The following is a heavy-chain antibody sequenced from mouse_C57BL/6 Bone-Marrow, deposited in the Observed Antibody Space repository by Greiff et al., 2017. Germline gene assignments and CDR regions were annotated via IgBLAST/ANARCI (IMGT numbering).Heavy chain of an antibody. Sequence: EVMLVESGGGLVQPGGSMKLSCVASGFTFSNYWMNWVRQSPEKGLEWVAQIRLKSDNYATHYAESVKGRFTISRDDSKSSVYLQMNNLRAEDTGIYSCTLAATYYGSSPFAYWGQGTLVTVSA. CDR1: GFTFSNYW. D-gene: IGHD1-1*01. CDR3: TLAATYYGSSPFAY. V-gene: IGHV6-3*01. CDR2: IRLKSDNYAT. J-gene: IGHJ3*01.